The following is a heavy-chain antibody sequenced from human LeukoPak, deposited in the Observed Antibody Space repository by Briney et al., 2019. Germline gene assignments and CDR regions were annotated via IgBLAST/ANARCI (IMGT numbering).Heavy chain of an antibody. CDR3: ASGRYSSGYYYRNY. CDR1: GGSIGSYY. D-gene: IGHD3-22*01. J-gene: IGHJ4*02. Sequence: PSETLSLTCTVSGGSIGSYYWSWIRQPPGKGLEWIGEINHSGSTNYNPSLKSRVTISVDTSKNQFSLKLSSVTAADTAVYYCASGRYSSGYYYRNYWGQGTLVTVSS. V-gene: IGHV4-34*01. CDR2: INHSGST.